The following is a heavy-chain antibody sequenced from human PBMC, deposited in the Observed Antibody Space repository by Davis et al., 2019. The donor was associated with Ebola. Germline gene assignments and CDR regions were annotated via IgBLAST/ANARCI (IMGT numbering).Heavy chain of an antibody. CDR2: FNPHNGNT. CDR1: SYTFTSYD. D-gene: IGHD1-1*01. CDR3: ARAQFPTTSDH. Sequence: ASVLVSCKTSSYTFTSYDISWVRQAPGQGLEWMGWFNPHNGNTNYAQNVQGRVTMTTDTSTTTAYMEVGSLRSDDTAVYFCARAQFPTTSDHWGQGTLVTVSS. V-gene: IGHV1-18*01. J-gene: IGHJ4*02.